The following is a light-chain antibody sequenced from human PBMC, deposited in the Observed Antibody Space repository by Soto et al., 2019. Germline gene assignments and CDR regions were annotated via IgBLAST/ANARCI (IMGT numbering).Light chain of an antibody. J-gene: IGKJ4*01. Sequence: EMVLTQSPAPLSSSPGERATLSCRASQSIDTYLAWYQQKPGQAPRLLIYDASDRATGIPARFSGSGSGTAFTLTISGLEPEDFGLYYCQQRYNWPLTFGGGTKVDIE. CDR1: QSIDTY. V-gene: IGKV3-11*01. CDR3: QQRYNWPLT. CDR2: DAS.